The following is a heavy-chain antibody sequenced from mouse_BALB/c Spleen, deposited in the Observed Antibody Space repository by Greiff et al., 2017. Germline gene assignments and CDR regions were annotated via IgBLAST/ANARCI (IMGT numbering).Heavy chain of an antibody. D-gene: IGHD3-1*01. Sequence: QVQLKQSGAELAKPGASVKMSCKASGYTFTSYWMHWVKQRPGQGLEWIGYINPSTGYTEYNQKFKDKATLTADKSSSTAYMQLSSLTSEDSAVYYCARWGYGKVDYWGQGTTLTVSS. V-gene: IGHV1-7*01. CDR3: ARWGYGKVDY. CDR2: INPSTGYT. CDR1: GYTFTSYW. J-gene: IGHJ2*01.